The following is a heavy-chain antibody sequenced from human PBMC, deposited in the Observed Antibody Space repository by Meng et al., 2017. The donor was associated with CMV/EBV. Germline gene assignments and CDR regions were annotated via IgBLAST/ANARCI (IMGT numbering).Heavy chain of an antibody. CDR3: TSAPTDAFDI. Sequence: LSCAASGFTVSSCSMNWVRRDPGKGLEWVSSISSSSSYIYYADSVKGRFTISRDNAKNSLYLQMNSLRAEDTAVYYCTSAPTDAFDIWGQGTMVTVSS. J-gene: IGHJ3*02. CDR1: GFTVSSCS. D-gene: IGHD2-2*01. CDR2: ISSSSSYI. V-gene: IGHV3-21*01.